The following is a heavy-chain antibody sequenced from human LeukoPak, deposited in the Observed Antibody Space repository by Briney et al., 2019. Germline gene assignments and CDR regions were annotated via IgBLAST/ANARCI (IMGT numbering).Heavy chain of an antibody. CDR1: GFTFSSYG. D-gene: IGHD3-22*01. J-gene: IGHJ6*02. CDR2: ISYDGSNK. Sequence: TGGSLRLSCAASGFTFSSYGMHWVRQAPGKGLEWVAVISYDGSNKYYADSVKGRFTISRDNSKNTLYLQMNSLRAEDTAVYYCAKGTYYYDSSGYRRGMDVWGQGTTVTVSS. V-gene: IGHV3-30*18. CDR3: AKGTYYYDSSGYRRGMDV.